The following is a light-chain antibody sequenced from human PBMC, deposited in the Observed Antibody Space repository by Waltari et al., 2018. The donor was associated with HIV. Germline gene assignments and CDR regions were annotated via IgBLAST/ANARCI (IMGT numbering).Light chain of an antibody. CDR2: EDT. CDR1: ALPTTF. J-gene: IGLJ2*01. CDR3: FSTDNNGDVRF. V-gene: IGLV3-10*01. Sequence: SRELTQPPSVSVSPGQTAKIPCSGDALPTTFVYWYQQKSGQAPILVIYEDTKRPSGIPERLSGSSSGTMATLTISGAQLEDEADYYCFSTDNNGDVRFFGGGTKLTVL.